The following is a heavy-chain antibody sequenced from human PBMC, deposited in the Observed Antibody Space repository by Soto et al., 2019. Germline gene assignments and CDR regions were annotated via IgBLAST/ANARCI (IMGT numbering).Heavy chain of an antibody. J-gene: IGHJ6*03. V-gene: IGHV4-59*01. Sequence: QVQLQESGPGLVKPSETLSLTCTVSGGSISSYYWSWIRQPPGKGLEWIGYIYYSGSTNYNPSLKRRVTISVDTSKNQFSLKLSSVTAADTAVYYCARDSRKAGSAGYYYMDVWGKGTTVTVSS. CDR3: ARDSRKAGSAGYYYMDV. CDR2: IYYSGST. CDR1: GGSISSYY. D-gene: IGHD6-19*01.